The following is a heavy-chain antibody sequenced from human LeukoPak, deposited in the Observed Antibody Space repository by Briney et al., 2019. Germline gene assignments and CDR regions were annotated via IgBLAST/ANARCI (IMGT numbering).Heavy chain of an antibody. D-gene: IGHD3-22*01. J-gene: IGHJ4*02. Sequence: GGSLRLSCAASGFTFSSYGMSWVRQAPGKGLEWVSAISGSGGSTYYADSVKGRFTISRDNAKNSLYLQMNSLRAEDTAVYYCARDPYYYDSSGYGYWGQGTLVTVSS. CDR1: GFTFSSYG. CDR3: ARDPYYYDSSGYGY. CDR2: ISGSGGST. V-gene: IGHV3-23*01.